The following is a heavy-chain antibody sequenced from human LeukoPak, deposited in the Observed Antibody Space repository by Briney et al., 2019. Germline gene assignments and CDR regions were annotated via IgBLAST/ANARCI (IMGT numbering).Heavy chain of an antibody. Sequence: PGGSLGLSVAASGSTFKDYAMPWVRQAPGKGLEWVSGIGWNSAGIGYADSVKGRFTISRDNAKNSLYLQMNSLRAEDTALYYCVKGVLGAAAGSGGEFDYWGQGTLVTVSS. CDR1: GSTFKDYA. CDR2: IGWNSAGI. J-gene: IGHJ4*02. V-gene: IGHV3-9*01. CDR3: VKGVLGAAAGSGGEFDY. D-gene: IGHD6-13*01.